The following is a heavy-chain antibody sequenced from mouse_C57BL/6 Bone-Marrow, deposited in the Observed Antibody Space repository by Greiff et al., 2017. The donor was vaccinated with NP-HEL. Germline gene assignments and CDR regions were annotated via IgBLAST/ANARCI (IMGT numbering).Heavy chain of an antibody. D-gene: IGHD2-5*01. Sequence: EVQGVESGGGLVQPGGSLKLSCAASGFTFSDYGMAWVRQAPRKGPEWVAFISNLAYSIYYADTVTGRFTISRENAKNTLYLEMSSLRSEDTAMYYCARRGYSNYGGAMDYWGQGTSVTVSS. V-gene: IGHV5-15*01. CDR3: ARRGYSNYGGAMDY. CDR2: ISNLAYSI. CDR1: GFTFSDYG. J-gene: IGHJ4*01.